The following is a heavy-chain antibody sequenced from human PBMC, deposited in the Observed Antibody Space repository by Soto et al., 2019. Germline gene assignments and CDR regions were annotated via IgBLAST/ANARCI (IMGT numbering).Heavy chain of an antibody. D-gene: IGHD3-10*01. CDR2: INTKFGDT. Sequence: QVQLVQSGAEVKEPGDSVRVSCEASGYTFTAYYIHWVRQAPGQGLEWMGLINTKFGDTTYAQDFQGRVSMTRDMSNSTVYMDLGRLTSGDTAIYYCARNMDYYYGPGSGNGHGFWGQGTTVTVFS. CDR1: GYTFTAYY. J-gene: IGHJ6*02. CDR3: ARNMDYYYGPGSGNGHGF. V-gene: IGHV1-2*02.